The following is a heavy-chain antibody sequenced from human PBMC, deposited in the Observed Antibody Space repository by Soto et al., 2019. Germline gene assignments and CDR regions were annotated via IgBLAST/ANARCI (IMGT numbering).Heavy chain of an antibody. Sequence: QVHLVQSGAEVKKPGASVKVSCKASGYSFSTYAMNWVRQAPGQGLEWMGWIHGDNGNTKYSQKFQGRVTITRDTSASTFTSYMELCSLRSEDTGVYYCAREPVRHQRPPELYMDVRGEGTTVTVSS. CDR3: AREPVRHQRPPELYMDV. D-gene: IGHD2-2*01. CDR2: IHGDNGNT. CDR1: GYSFSTYA. J-gene: IGHJ6*03. V-gene: IGHV1-3*01.